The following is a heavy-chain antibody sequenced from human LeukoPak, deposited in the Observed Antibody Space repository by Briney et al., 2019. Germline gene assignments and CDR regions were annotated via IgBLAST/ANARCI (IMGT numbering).Heavy chain of an antibody. Sequence: SETLSLTCAVSSGSISNYYWSWIRQPPGKGLEWLGYIYYSGSTNYNPSLQSRVTISLDTSKNQFSLKLSSVTAADTAVYYCARLLAAANTDYFDYWGQGTLVTVSA. J-gene: IGHJ4*02. D-gene: IGHD6-13*01. V-gene: IGHV4-59*08. CDR1: SGSISNYY. CDR3: ARLLAAANTDYFDY. CDR2: IYYSGST.